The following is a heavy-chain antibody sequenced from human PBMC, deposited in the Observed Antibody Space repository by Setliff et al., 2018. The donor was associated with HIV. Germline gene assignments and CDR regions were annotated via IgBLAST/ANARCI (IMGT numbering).Heavy chain of an antibody. CDR1: GFTFSRYD. J-gene: IGHJ4*02. CDR2: ISGSGGRT. V-gene: IGHV3-23*01. Sequence: LRLSCAASGFTFSRYDMSWVRQAPGKGLEWVSVISGSGGRTKYADSVQGRFTISRDNSKNTLYLQMNSLRAEDTAVYYCAKDGEGYDILTGLGYWGQGTLVTVSS. CDR3: AKDGEGYDILTGLGY. D-gene: IGHD3-9*01.